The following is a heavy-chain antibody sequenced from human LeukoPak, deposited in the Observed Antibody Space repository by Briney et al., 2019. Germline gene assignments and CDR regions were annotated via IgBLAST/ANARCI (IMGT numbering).Heavy chain of an antibody. CDR3: ATRGGPYYYYGMDV. J-gene: IGHJ6*02. D-gene: IGHD3-10*01. CDR1: GFTVSSNY. V-gene: IGHV3-53*01. CDR2: IYSGGST. Sequence: GGSLRLSCAASGFTVSSNYMSWVRQAPGKGLEGVSVIYSGGSTYYADSVKGRFTISRDNSKNTLYLQMNSLRAEDTAVYYCATRGGPYYYYGMDVWGQGTTVTVSS.